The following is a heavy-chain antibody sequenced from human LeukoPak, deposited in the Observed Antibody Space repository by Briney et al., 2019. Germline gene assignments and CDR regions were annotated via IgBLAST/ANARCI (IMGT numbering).Heavy chain of an antibody. V-gene: IGHV3-7*01. CDR2: IRQDGGQT. CDR3: ARDGHSSGSFDY. Sequence: GGSLRLSCAASELTFSGYWMNWVSQAPGKGLQWVGNIRQDGGQTHYSDSVKGRFTISRDNAKGSLYLQMNSLRPEDTAVYYCARDGHSSGSFDYWGQGTLVTVSS. J-gene: IGHJ4*02. D-gene: IGHD3-10*01. CDR1: ELTFSGYW.